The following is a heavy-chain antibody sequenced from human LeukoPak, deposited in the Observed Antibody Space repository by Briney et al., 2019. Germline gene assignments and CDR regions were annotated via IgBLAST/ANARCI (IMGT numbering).Heavy chain of an antibody. Sequence: PSETLSLTCTVSGGSISIYYWSWIRQPPGKGLEWIGYIYYNGSANYNPSLKSRVTISVDTSKNQFSLKLSSVTAADTAVYYCARHMSGYYYDSSGYYLDAFDIWGQGQWSPSLQ. V-gene: IGHV4-59*08. J-gene: IGHJ3*02. CDR1: GGSISIYY. CDR3: ARHMSGYYYDSSGYYLDAFDI. CDR2: IYYNGSA. D-gene: IGHD3-22*01.